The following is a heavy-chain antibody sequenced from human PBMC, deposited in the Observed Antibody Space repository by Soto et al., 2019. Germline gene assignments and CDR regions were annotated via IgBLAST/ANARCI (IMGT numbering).Heavy chain of an antibody. J-gene: IGHJ6*03. D-gene: IGHD2-2*01. CDR1: GYTFTSYG. CDR2: ISAYNGNT. CDR3: AREGVVPAAMGVDYYYYYMDV. V-gene: IGHV1-18*01. Sequence: ASVKVSCKASGYTFTSYGISWVRQAPGQGLEWMGWISAYNGNTNYAQKLQGRVTMTTDTSTSTAYMELRSLRSDDTAVYYCAREGVVPAAMGVDYYYYYMDVWGKGTTVTVSS.